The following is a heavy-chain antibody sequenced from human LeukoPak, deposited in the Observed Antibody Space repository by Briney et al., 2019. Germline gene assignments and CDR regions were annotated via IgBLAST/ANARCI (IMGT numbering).Heavy chain of an antibody. CDR1: GFTFSDHA. V-gene: IGHV3-23*01. Sequence: GGSLRLSCVASGFTFSDHAVSWLRQAPGRGLEWGSAISGGSTSTYYADSVKGRFTISRDNSKHTLYLQMHSLRPEDTAVYYCAKKVWFVNSYYFDYWGRGTLVTVSS. D-gene: IGHD3-10*01. J-gene: IGHJ4*02. CDR3: AKKVWFVNSYYFDY. CDR2: ISGGSTST.